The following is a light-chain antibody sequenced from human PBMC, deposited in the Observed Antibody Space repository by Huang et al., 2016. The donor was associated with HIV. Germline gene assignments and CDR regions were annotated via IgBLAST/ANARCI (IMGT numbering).Light chain of an antibody. Sequence: AIRITQSPSSLSTSTGDKVSITCRASQDINSYLDWYQQKPGKPPSLLIYATSTLQSRLPSRFSGSGSGTDFTLTITHLQSEDFATYYCQQYYSFPLTFGQGSQVEV. J-gene: IGKJ1*01. CDR1: QDINSY. V-gene: IGKV1-8*01. CDR2: ATS. CDR3: QQYYSFPLT.